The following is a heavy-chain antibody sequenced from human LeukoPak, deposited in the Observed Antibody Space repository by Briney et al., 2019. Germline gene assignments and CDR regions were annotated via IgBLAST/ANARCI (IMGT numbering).Heavy chain of an antibody. V-gene: IGHV1-18*01. CDR3: ARGQNYYDSSGYYY. Sequence: ASVKVSCKASGYAFTSYGISWVRQAPGQGLEWMGWISAYNGNTNYAQKLQGRVTMTTDTSTSTAYMELRSLRSDDTAVYYCARGQNYYDSSGYYYWGQGTLVTVSS. CDR1: GYAFTSYG. J-gene: IGHJ4*02. CDR2: ISAYNGNT. D-gene: IGHD3-22*01.